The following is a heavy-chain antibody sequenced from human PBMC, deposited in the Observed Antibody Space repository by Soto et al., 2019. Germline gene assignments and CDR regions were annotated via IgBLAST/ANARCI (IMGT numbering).Heavy chain of an antibody. Sequence: ASVKVSCKASGGTYSSYAISWVRQAPGQGLEWMGGIIPIFGTANYAQKFQGRVTITADESTSTAYMELSSLRSEDTAVYYCASCPHLNCYYYGMDVWGQGTTVTVSS. CDR3: ASCPHLNCYYYGMDV. V-gene: IGHV1-69*13. D-gene: IGHD3-3*02. CDR1: GGTYSSYA. CDR2: IIPIFGTA. J-gene: IGHJ6*02.